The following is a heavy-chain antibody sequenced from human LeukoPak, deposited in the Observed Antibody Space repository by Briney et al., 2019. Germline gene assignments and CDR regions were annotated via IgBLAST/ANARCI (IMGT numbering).Heavy chain of an antibody. D-gene: IGHD1-1*01. Sequence: GGSLRLSCAASGFTFSSYSMGWLRHAPEKGLEWVSSITPDGGGTYYADSVKGRFTISRDNSKNTLYLQVSSLRGDDTAVYFCARLAARTAAYWGQGTLVTVSS. V-gene: IGHV3-23*01. CDR3: ARLAARTAAY. J-gene: IGHJ4*02. CDR2: ITPDGGGT. CDR1: GFTFSSYS.